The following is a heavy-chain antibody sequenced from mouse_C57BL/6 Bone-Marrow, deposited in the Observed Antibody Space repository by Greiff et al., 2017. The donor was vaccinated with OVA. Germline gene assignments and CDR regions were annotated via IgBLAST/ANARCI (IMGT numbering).Heavy chain of an antibody. CDR3: VRGYCGGRWGAWFAY. Sequence: VQLQQPGAELVKPGASVKMSCKASGYTFTSYWITWVKQRPGQGLEWIGDIYPGSGSTNYNEKFKSKATLTVDTSSSTAYVQLSSLTSEDAAVYDCVRGYCGGRWGAWFAYWGQGTLVTVSA. CDR1: GYTFTSYW. D-gene: IGHD1-1*02. J-gene: IGHJ3*01. V-gene: IGHV1-55*01. CDR2: IYPGSGST.